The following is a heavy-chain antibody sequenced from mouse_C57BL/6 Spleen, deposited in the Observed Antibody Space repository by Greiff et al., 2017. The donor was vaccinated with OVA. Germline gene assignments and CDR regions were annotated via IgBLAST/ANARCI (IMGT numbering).Heavy chain of an antibody. D-gene: IGHD2-5*01. V-gene: IGHV5-17*01. CDR1: GFTFSDYG. J-gene: IGHJ3*01. CDR3: ARKSNYGGFAY. Sequence: DVHLVESGGGLVKPGGSLKLSCAASGFTFSDYGMHWVRQAPEKGLEWVAYISSGSSTIYYADTVKGRFTISRDNAKNTLFLQMTSLRSEDTAMYYCARKSNYGGFAYWGQGTLVTVSA. CDR2: ISSGSSTI.